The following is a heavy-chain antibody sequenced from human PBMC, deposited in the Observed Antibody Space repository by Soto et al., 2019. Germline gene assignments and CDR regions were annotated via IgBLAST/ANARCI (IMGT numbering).Heavy chain of an antibody. CDR2: ISYDGSNK. D-gene: IGHD6-6*01. CDR3: SNDSIAGRPDYNYGMDV. V-gene: IGHV3-30*18. Sequence: QVQLVESGGGVVQPGRSLRLSCAASGFIFSRSGMHWVRQAPGKGLDWVAVISYDGSNKYYADSVKGRFTISRDNSKNTLFLQMNSLRPEDTAVYFCSNDSIAGRPDYNYGMDVWGQGTTVTVSS. CDR1: GFIFSRSG. J-gene: IGHJ6*02.